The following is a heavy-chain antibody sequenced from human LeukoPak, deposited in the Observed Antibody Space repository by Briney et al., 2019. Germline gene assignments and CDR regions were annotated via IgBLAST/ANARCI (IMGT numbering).Heavy chain of an antibody. CDR2: MNPNSGNT. Sequence: ASVKVSCKASGYTFTSYDINWVRQATGQGLEWMGWMNPNSGNTGYAQKFQGRVTMTRNTSISTAYMELSSLRSEDTAVYYCAGAPVLYGSGSYYNSLDYWGQGTLVTVSS. J-gene: IGHJ4*02. V-gene: IGHV1-8*01. CDR3: AGAPVLYGSGSYYNSLDY. D-gene: IGHD3-10*01. CDR1: GYTFTSYD.